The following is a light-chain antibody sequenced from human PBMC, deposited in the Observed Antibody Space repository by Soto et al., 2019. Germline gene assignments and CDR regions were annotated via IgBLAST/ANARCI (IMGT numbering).Light chain of an antibody. CDR2: DAS. V-gene: IGKV1-33*01. CDR1: QDISQY. J-gene: IGKJ4*01. CDR3: QQYDNFPLT. Sequence: DTQMTQSPSSLSASVGDRVTITCQANQDISQYLNWYQQKPGKAPKLLIYDASNLESGVPSRLSGAGPETDFTLASSILQPEDLATYYGQQYDNFPLTVGGGTKVELK.